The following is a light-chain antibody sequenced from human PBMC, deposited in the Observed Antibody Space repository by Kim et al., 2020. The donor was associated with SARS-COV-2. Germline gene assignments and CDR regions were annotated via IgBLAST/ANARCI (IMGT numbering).Light chain of an antibody. J-gene: IGLJ3*02. CDR2: DVT. CDR1: SSDVDYYNY. Sequence: QSALTQSASVSGSPGQSITISCSGTSSDVDYYNYVSWYQQYPGKAPKLIIYDVTKRPSGVSNRFFGSKSGNTASLSISGLQAEDEADYYCSSYTTSDTWVFGRGTKLTVL. V-gene: IGLV2-14*01. CDR3: SSYTTSDTWV.